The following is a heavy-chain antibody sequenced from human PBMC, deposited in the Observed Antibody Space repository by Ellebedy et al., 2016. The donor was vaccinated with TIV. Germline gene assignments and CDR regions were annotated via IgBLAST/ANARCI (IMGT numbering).Heavy chain of an antibody. J-gene: IGHJ4*02. CDR2: ISSYGDTT. D-gene: IGHD6-13*01. CDR3: ATGYRSSWTLFDY. Sequence: GESLKISCAASGFTFSSFALHWVRQAPGKGLEYVSGISSYGDTTYYANSVKDRFTISRDDSKNTLYLQMGSLRAEDMALYYCATGYRSSWTLFDYWGQGTLVTVSS. V-gene: IGHV3-64*01. CDR1: GFTFSSFA.